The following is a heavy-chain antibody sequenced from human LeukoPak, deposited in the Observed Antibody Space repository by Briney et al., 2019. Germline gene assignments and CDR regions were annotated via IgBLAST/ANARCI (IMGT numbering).Heavy chain of an antibody. Sequence: KSSETLSLTCTVSGGSISSGGYYWSWIRQHPGKGLEWIGYIYYSGSTYYNPSLKSRVTISVDTPKNQFSLKLSSVTAADTAVYYCARGSSSGYYEDWGQGTLVTVSS. J-gene: IGHJ4*02. CDR2: IYYSGST. CDR3: ARGSSSGYYED. V-gene: IGHV4-31*03. D-gene: IGHD3-22*01. CDR1: GGSISSGGYY.